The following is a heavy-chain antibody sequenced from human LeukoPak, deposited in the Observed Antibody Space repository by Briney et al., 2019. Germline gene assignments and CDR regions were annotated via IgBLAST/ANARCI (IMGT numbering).Heavy chain of an antibody. CDR3: ARGVEYSSSPTDWYFDL. J-gene: IGHJ2*01. CDR1: GYTFTGYY. D-gene: IGHD6-6*01. CDR2: INPNSGGT. V-gene: IGHV1-2*02. Sequence: WASVKVSCKASGYTFTGYYMHWVRQAPGQGLEWMGWINPNSGGTNYAQKFQGRVTMTRDTSISTAYMELSRLRSDDTAVYYCARGVEYSSSPTDWYFDLWGRGTLVTVSS.